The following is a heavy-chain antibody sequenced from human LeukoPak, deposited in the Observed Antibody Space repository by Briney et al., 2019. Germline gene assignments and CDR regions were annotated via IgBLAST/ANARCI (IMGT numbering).Heavy chain of an antibody. CDR2: TGRST. V-gene: IGHV3-23*01. Sequence: GGSLRLSCAASGFTFSSYAMSWVRQAPGKGLEWASTTGRSTYYADSVKGRFTISRDNSRNILYLQMHSLRAEDTAIYYCAKNEVVPSAMNFDYWGQGTLVTVSS. CDR3: AKNEVVPSAMNFDY. J-gene: IGHJ4*02. D-gene: IGHD2-2*01. CDR1: GFTFSSYA.